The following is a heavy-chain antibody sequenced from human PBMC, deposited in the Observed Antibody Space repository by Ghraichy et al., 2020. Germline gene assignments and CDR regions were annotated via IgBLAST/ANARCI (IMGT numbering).Heavy chain of an antibody. D-gene: IGHD3-3*01. CDR1: GFTFSNYD. CDR3: AKGHDWWSVQPLDY. CDR2: ISVNGGST. J-gene: IGHJ4*02. V-gene: IGHV3-23*01. Sequence: GGSLRLSCAASGFTFSNYDMSWVRQAPGKGLEWVSTISVNGGSTYYADSVKGRFTISRDNSKNTLYLQMNSLRAEDTAVCYCAKGHDWWSVQPLDYWGQGALLTVSS.